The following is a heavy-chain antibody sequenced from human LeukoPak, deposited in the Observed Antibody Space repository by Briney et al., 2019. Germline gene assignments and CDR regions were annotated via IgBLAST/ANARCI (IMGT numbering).Heavy chain of an antibody. J-gene: IGHJ4*02. Sequence: GGSLRLSCAASGFTFSTYWMSWVRQAPGKGLEWVANIKQDGSEKYYVDSVKGRFTVSRDNAKNSLYLQMKSLRAEDTAVYYCARFSGYGGVAYWGQGTLVTVSS. CDR2: IKQDGSEK. CDR3: ARFSGYGGVAY. CDR1: GFTFSTYW. D-gene: IGHD5-12*01. V-gene: IGHV3-7*01.